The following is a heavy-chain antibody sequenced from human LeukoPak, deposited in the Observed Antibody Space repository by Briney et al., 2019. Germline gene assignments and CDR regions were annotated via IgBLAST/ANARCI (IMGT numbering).Heavy chain of an antibody. J-gene: IGHJ4*02. CDR2: INPNSGGT. CDR1: GYIFTGYY. CDR3: ARGPFYCSSTSCFPYFDY. D-gene: IGHD2-2*01. V-gene: IGHV1-2*02. Sequence: GASVKVSCKASGYIFTGYYMHWVRQAPGQGLEWMGWINPNSGGTNYAQKFQGRVTMTRDTSISTAYMELSRLRSDDTAVYYCARGPFYCSSTSCFPYFDYWGQGTLVTVSS.